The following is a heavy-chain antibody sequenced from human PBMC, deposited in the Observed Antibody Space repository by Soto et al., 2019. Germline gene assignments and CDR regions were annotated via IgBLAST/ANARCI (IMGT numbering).Heavy chain of an antibody. Sequence: QVQLVQSGAEVKKPGSSVKVSCKASGGTFSRYSITWVRQAPGHGLEWIGRIIPIFGIPTYAQKFQGRVTITAEEVTSTAYMERSSLKSEDTSVYYCAREDRDRETGLVRAAIDGMDVWGQGTTVTVSS. CDR1: GGTFSRYS. J-gene: IGHJ6*02. D-gene: IGHD2-2*01. V-gene: IGHV1-69*08. CDR3: AREDRDRETGLVRAAIDGMDV. CDR2: IIPIFGIP.